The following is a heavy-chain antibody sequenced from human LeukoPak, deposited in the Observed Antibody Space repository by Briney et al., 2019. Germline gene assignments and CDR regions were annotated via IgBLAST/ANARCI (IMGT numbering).Heavy chain of an antibody. V-gene: IGHV3-23*01. CDR2: IRGSSDVI. J-gene: IGHJ4*02. CDR3: AKGQSASSTFDC. CDR1: GFTFSSHA. Sequence: GGSLRLSCAASGFTFSSHAMSWVRQAPGKGLEWVSLIRGSSDVIEYADSVRGRFTISRDNSKNTVSLQLNNLRAEDTALYYCAKGQSASSTFDCWGQATLVTVSS.